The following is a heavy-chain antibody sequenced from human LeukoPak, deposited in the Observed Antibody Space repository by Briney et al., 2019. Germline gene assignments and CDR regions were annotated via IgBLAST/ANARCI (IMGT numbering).Heavy chain of an antibody. CDR2: IRDDGSDK. CDR3: ARGQDWNHDY. Sequence: GGSLRLSCAASGFTFSRYWMSWVRQAPGKGLEWVANIRDDGSDKYYVDSVKGRFTISRDNAKNSLYLQMNSLRAEDTVVYYCARGQDWNHDYWGQGTLVTVSA. J-gene: IGHJ4*02. D-gene: IGHD1-1*01. V-gene: IGHV3-7*01. CDR1: GFTFSRYW.